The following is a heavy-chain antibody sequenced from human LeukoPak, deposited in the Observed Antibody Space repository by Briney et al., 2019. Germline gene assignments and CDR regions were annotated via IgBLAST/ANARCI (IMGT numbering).Heavy chain of an antibody. V-gene: IGHV4-38-2*01. CDR1: GYSISSGYY. CDR2: IYHSGST. CDR3: AINSYDILTGPVPRDY. D-gene: IGHD3-9*01. Sequence: SETLSLTCAVSGYSISSGYYWGWVRQPPGKGLEWIGSIYHSGSTYYNPSLKSRVTISVDTSKNQFSLKLSSVTAADTAVYYCAINSYDILTGPVPRDYWGQGTLVTVSS. J-gene: IGHJ4*02.